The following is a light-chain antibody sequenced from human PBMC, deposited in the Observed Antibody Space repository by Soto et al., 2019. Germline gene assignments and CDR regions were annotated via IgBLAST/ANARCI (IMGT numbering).Light chain of an antibody. CDR2: DVS. V-gene: IGLV2-14*01. J-gene: IGLJ2*01. CDR1: SSDIGGCKY. CDR3: SSYTTSGALVV. Sequence: QSVLTQPASVSGSPGQSITIPCTGTSSDIGGCKYVSWYQQHPGKAPKLMIYDVSSRPSGVSDRFSGSKSGNTASLTISGLQAEDEADYYCSSYTTSGALVVFGGGTKVTVL.